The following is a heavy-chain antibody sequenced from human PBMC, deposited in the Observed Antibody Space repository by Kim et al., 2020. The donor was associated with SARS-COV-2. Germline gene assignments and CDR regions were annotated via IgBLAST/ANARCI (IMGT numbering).Heavy chain of an antibody. Sequence: LKSRVTISVDTSKNQFSLKLSSVTAADTALYYCAKTGHYSSSWYGAFDIWGQGTVVTVSS. D-gene: IGHD6-13*01. V-gene: IGHV4-39*01. J-gene: IGHJ3*02. CDR3: AKTGHYSSSWYGAFDI.